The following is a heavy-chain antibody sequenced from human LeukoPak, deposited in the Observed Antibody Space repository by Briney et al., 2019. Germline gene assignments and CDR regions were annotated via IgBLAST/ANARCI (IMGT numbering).Heavy chain of an antibody. CDR3: ARAPYGSATNNYYMDV. Sequence: SETLSLTCTVSGGSISSYHWSWIRQPPGKGLEWIGFFYYSGSTNYNPSLKSRVTISIDTSKNQFSLKLSSVTAADTAVYYCARAPYGSATNNYYMDVWGKGTTDTVSS. V-gene: IGHV4-59*01. CDR2: FYYSGST. CDR1: GGSISSYH. J-gene: IGHJ6*03. D-gene: IGHD3-10*01.